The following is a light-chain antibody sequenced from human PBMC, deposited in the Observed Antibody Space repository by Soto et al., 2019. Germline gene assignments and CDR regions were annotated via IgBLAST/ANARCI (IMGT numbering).Light chain of an antibody. CDR1: QSVSSDY. Sequence: EIVLTQSPGTLSLSPGERATLSCRASQSVSSDYLAWYQQKPGHAPRLLIYGASSRATGIPDRFSGSGSGTDFARSISRLEPEDFAVYYCQQYNNWPPTFGQGTRLEIK. CDR2: GAS. CDR3: QQYNNWPPT. J-gene: IGKJ5*01. V-gene: IGKV3-20*01.